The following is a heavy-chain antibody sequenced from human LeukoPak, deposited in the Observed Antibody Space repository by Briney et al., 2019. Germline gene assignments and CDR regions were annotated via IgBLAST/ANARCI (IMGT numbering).Heavy chain of an antibody. V-gene: IGHV1-18*01. Sequence: ASVKVSCKASGYTFTSYGISWVRQAPGQGLEWMGWISAYNGNTNYAQKLQSRVTMTTDTSTSTAYMELRSLRSDDTAVYYCARDLPHGSGSSSYYYYGMDVWGQGTTVTVSS. CDR3: ARDLPHGSGSSSYYYYGMDV. CDR1: GYTFTSYG. D-gene: IGHD3-10*01. CDR2: ISAYNGNT. J-gene: IGHJ6*02.